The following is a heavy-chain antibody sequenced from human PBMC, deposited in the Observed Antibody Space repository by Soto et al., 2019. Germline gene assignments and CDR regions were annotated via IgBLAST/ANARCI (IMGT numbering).Heavy chain of an antibody. CDR2: IYYSGST. V-gene: IGHV4-30-4*01. CDR1: GGSISSGDYY. CDR3: ARDSEGDDFWSGYRKDGMDV. D-gene: IGHD3-3*01. J-gene: IGHJ6*02. Sequence: QVQLQESGPGLVKPSQTLSLTCTVSGGSISSGDYYWSWIRQPPGKGLEWIGYIYYSGSTYYNPSLKSRVTISVDTSKNQFSLKLSSVTAADTAVYYCARDSEGDDFWSGYRKDGMDVWGQGTTVTVSS.